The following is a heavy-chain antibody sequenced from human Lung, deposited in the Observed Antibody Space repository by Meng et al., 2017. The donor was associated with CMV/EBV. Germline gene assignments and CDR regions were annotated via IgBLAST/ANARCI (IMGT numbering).Heavy chain of an antibody. CDR1: GFPFSTYT. J-gene: IGHJ6*02. CDR2: ISRSSSYI. V-gene: IGHV3-21*01. Sequence: GGSLRLXCAASGFPFSTYTMNWVRQAPGKGLEWASFISRSSSYINSADSVKGRFTISRDNAKNSLYLQMNSLRAEDTAVYYCARDRHVVPAIDRPYYYGMDVWGQGXTVTVSS. CDR3: ARDRHVVPAIDRPYYYGMDV. D-gene: IGHD2-2*01.